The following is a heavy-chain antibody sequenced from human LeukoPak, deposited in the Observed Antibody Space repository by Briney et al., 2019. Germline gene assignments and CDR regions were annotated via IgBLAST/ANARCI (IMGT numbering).Heavy chain of an antibody. CDR1: GFTFSSYG. V-gene: IGHV3-30*02. J-gene: IGHJ4*02. CDR2: IRYDGSNK. Sequence: PGGSLRLSCAASGFTFSSYGMHWVRQAPGKGLEWVAFIRYDGSNKYYADSVKGRFTISRDSSKNTLYLQMNSLRAEDTASYYCPKGGRFERLLFPFDYWGQGTLVTVSS. D-gene: IGHD3-3*01. CDR3: PKGGRFERLLFPFDY.